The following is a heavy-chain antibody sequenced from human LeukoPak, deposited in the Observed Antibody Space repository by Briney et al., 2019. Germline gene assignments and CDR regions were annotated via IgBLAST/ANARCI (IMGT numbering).Heavy chain of an antibody. CDR1: GYTFTSYG. Sequence: ASVKVSCKASGYTFTSYGISWVRQAPGQGLEWMGWISAYNGNTNYAQKLQGRVTMTTDTSTSTAYMELRSLRSDDTAVYYCARGDDSSGLGDQVPTDYWGQGTLVTVSS. CDR3: ARGDDSSGLGDQVPTDY. V-gene: IGHV1-18*01. CDR2: ISAYNGNT. D-gene: IGHD3-22*01. J-gene: IGHJ4*02.